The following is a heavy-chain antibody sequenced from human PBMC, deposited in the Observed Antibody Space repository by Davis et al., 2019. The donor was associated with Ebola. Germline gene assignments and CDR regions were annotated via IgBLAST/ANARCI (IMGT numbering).Heavy chain of an antibody. CDR1: GFSFSNYA. V-gene: IGHV3-23*01. CDR2: IGASGGSA. Sequence: GESLKISCAVSGFSFSNYAMTWVRQAPGKGLEWVSSIGASGGSAYYADSVKGRFTISRDNAKNTLYLQMNSLRAEDTALYYCAKDKTTVTQYWYFDLWGRGTLVTVSS. J-gene: IGHJ2*01. CDR3: AKDKTTVTQYWYFDL. D-gene: IGHD4-17*01.